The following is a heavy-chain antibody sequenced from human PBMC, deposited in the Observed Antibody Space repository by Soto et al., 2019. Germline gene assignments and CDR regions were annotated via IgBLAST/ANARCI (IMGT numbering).Heavy chain of an antibody. CDR3: ARGMGRYCDI. D-gene: IGHD2-8*01. V-gene: IGHV4-4*07. CDR1: GDYIGNFY. Sequence: QVHLQESGPGLVKPSETLSLTCAISGDYIGNFYWSWIRQPAGKGLESLGRLSASGRTNYSPSLQSRVTMSLDRSKNRFSLRLTSVSAADPAVYFCARGMGRYCDIWGRGALVTVSS. CDR2: LSASGRT. J-gene: IGHJ2*01.